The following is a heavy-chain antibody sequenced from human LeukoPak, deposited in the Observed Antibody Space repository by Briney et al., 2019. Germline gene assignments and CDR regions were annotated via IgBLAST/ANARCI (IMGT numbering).Heavy chain of an antibody. J-gene: IGHJ4*02. CDR1: GGSFSGYY. V-gene: IGHV4-59*01. CDR2: IYYSGST. D-gene: IGHD3-9*01. Sequence: SETLSLTCAVYGGSFSGYYWSWIRQPPGKGLEWIGYIYYSGSTNYNPSLKSRVTISVDTSKNQFSLKLSSVTAEDTAVYYCARGSTSYDILTGYYFDYWGQGTLVTVSS. CDR3: ARGSTSYDILTGYYFDY.